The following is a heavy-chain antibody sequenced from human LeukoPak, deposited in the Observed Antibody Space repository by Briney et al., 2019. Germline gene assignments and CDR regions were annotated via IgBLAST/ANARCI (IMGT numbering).Heavy chain of an antibody. D-gene: IGHD3-3*01. CDR1: GYTFTGYY. CDR2: INPNSGGT. V-gene: IGHV1-2*02. CDR3: ARSRPPYDFWSGYRNHFDY. J-gene: IGHJ4*02. Sequence: ASVTVSCKASGYTFTGYYMHCVRQAPGQGLEWMGWINPNSGGTNCAQKFQGRVTMTRDTSISTAYMELSRLRSDDTAVYYCARSRPPYDFWSGYRNHFDYWGQGTLVTVSS.